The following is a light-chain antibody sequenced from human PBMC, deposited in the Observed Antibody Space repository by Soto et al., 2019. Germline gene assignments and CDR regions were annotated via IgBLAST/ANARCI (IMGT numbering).Light chain of an antibody. CDR1: QSVSSY. J-gene: IGKJ1*01. V-gene: IGKV3-11*01. CDR2: DAS. CDR3: QQRSNWPGT. Sequence: EIVLTQSPATLYLSPGERATLSCRASQSVSSYLAWYQQKPGQAPRLLIYDASNRATGIPARFSGSGSGTDFTLTISSLEPEDFAVYYCQQRSNWPGTFGLGTKVEIK.